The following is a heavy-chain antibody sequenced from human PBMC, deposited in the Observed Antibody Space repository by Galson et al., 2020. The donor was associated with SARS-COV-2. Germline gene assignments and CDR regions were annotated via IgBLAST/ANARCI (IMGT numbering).Heavy chain of an antibody. CDR2: IWYDGSNK. CDR3: ARDFGISSSSGEEFDY. V-gene: IGHV3-33*01. Sequence: GGSLRLSCAASGFTFSSYGMHWVRQAPGKGLEWVAVIWYDGSNKYYADSVKGRFTISRDNSKNTLYLQINSLRAEDTAVYYCARDFGISSSSGEEFDYWGQGTLVTVSS. D-gene: IGHD6-6*01. J-gene: IGHJ4*02. CDR1: GFTFSSYG.